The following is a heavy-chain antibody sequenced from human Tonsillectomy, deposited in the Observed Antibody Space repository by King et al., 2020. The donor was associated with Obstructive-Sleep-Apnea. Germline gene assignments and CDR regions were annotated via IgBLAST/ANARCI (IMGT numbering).Heavy chain of an antibody. J-gene: IGHJ4*02. CDR1: GGSISTYY. V-gene: IGHV4-59*08. D-gene: IGHD5-24*01. CDR2: IYYSGST. Sequence: VQLQESGPGLVKPSETLSLTCTVSGGSISTYYWSWIRQPPGKGLEWIAYIYYSGSTNYNPSLKSRVTISVDTSKIQFSLKLSSVTAADTAVYYCARLTRDGYNSHFDYWGQGTLVTVSS. CDR3: ARLTRDGYNSHFDY.